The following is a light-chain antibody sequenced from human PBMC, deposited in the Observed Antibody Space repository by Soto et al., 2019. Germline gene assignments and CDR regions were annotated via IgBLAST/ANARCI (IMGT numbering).Light chain of an antibody. Sequence: EIVLTQSPGTLSLSPGERATLSCRASQSVSSSYLAWYQQKPGQAPRLLIYGASSRATGIPDRFSGSGSGTDFTLTISRLEPEVFAVYSCQQYGSSPGTFGQGTNVEIK. CDR1: QSVSSSY. J-gene: IGKJ1*01. CDR2: GAS. CDR3: QQYGSSPGT. V-gene: IGKV3-20*01.